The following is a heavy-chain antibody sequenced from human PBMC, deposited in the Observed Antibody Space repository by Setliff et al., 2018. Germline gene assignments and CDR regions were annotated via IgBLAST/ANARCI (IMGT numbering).Heavy chain of an antibody. CDR2: IYYSGST. J-gene: IGHJ4*02. V-gene: IGHV4-59*01. D-gene: IGHD3-9*01. CDR1: GGSFTTYY. Sequence: PSETLSLTCTVSGGSFTTYYWSWIRQSPGKGLEWIGYIYYSGSTNYNPSLQSRVSISVDTAKNQFSLRRTSVTAAATAVDYCAHSTTFDLHHDYWGQGALVTVSS. CDR3: AHSTTFDLHHDY.